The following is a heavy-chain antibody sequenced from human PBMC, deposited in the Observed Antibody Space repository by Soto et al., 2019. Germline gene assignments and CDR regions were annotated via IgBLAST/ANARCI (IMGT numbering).Heavy chain of an antibody. D-gene: IGHD3-10*01. CDR2: ISGSGGST. CDR1: GFTFSSYA. CDR3: AKRAGCFQYYGMDV. V-gene: IGHV3-23*01. Sequence: GGSLRLSCAASGFTFSSYAMSWVRQAPGKGLEWVSDISGSGGSTYYADSVKGRFTISRDNSKNTLYLQMNSLRAEDTAVYYWAKRAGCFQYYGMDVWGQGTTVTVSS. J-gene: IGHJ6*02.